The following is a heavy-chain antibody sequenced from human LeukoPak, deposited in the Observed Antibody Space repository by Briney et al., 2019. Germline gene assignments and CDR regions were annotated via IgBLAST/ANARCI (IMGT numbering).Heavy chain of an antibody. D-gene: IGHD3-3*01. J-gene: IGHJ4*02. V-gene: IGHV1-46*01. CDR3: ARAGRRLFGVLIPLSFDY. CDR1: GYTFSLYY. Sequence: ASVTVSCKASGYTFSLYYVHWVRQAPGQGLEGMGMIIPSDCFTSYAQKFRGRGNMTRDISTSTVYMELSSLRSDDTAVYYCARAGRRLFGVLIPLSFDYWGQGTPVTVSS. CDR2: IIPSDCFT.